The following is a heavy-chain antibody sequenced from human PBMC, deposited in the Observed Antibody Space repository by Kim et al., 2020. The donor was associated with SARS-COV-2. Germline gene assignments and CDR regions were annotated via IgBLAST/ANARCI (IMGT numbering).Heavy chain of an antibody. CDR2: ISYDGSNK. Sequence: GGSLRLSCAASGFTFSSYAMHWVRQAPGKGLEWVAVISYDGSNKYYADSVKGRFTISRDNSKNTLYLQMNSLRAEDTAVYYCAREPSSSWNWGGFDYYYGMDVWGQGTTVTVSS. CDR1: GFTFSSYA. V-gene: IGHV3-30*04. CDR3: AREPSSSWNWGGFDYYYGMDV. D-gene: IGHD6-13*01. J-gene: IGHJ6*02.